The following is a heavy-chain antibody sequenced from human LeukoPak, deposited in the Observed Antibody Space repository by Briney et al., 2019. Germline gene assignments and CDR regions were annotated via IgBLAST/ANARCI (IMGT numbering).Heavy chain of an antibody. Sequence: SVKVSCKASGGTFISYAISWVRQAPGQGLEWMGRIIPIFGTANYAQKFQGRVTITTDESTSTAYMELSSLRSEDTPVYYRARDSIVYDILTGYPFNRNYFDYWGQGTLVTVSS. D-gene: IGHD3-9*01. V-gene: IGHV1-69*05. J-gene: IGHJ4*02. CDR2: IIPIFGTA. CDR1: GGTFISYA. CDR3: ARDSIVYDILTGYPFNRNYFDY.